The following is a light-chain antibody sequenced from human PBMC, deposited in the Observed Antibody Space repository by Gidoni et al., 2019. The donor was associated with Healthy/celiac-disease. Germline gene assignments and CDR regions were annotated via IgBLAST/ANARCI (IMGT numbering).Light chain of an antibody. J-gene: IGKJ1*01. V-gene: IGKV3-15*01. Sequence: TQSPATLSVSPGERANLSFRASQVVSNNVDLYQQKPGQAPRLLICGASTRDTVIPARFSGSGSGTEFTLTISSLQSEDFAIYYCQQYNNWPRTFGQGTKVEIK. CDR2: GAS. CDR1: QVVSNN. CDR3: QQYNNWPRT.